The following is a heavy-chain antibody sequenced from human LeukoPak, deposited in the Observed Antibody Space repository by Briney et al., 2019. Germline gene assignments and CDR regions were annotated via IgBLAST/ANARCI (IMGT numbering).Heavy chain of an antibody. Sequence: GGSLRLSCAASGFTFGNHWMDWVRQAPGQGLEWVANIKEDGTLAYYADSVRGRFSISRDNTRNSLFLQMNGLRAEDTAVYFCVRDGYNQNRFDFWGQGTLITVSS. J-gene: IGHJ4*02. CDR3: VRDGYNQNRFDF. V-gene: IGHV3-7*03. D-gene: IGHD1-14*01. CDR1: GFTFGNHW. CDR2: IKEDGTLA.